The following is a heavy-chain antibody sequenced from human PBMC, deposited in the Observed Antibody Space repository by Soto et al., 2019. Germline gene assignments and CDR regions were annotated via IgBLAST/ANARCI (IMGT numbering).Heavy chain of an antibody. D-gene: IGHD1-26*01. CDR3: ARDGILGTTQGSWFDP. Sequence: QVQLVQSGAEVKEPGASVKVSCKASGYTFASYGINWVRQAPGQGLEWMGWISGYNGNTKYAQKFQGRVTVTTDTSTSTGYMELRSLRYDDTAVYYCARDGILGTTQGSWFDPWGQGTLVTVSS. J-gene: IGHJ5*02. CDR2: ISGYNGNT. V-gene: IGHV1-18*01. CDR1: GYTFASYG.